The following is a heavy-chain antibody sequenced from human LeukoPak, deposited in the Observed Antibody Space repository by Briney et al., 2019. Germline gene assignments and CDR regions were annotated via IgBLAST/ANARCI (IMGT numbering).Heavy chain of an antibody. CDR2: IYYSGST. V-gene: IGHV4-59*01. Sequence: SETLSLTCSVSGGSISSYYWSWIRQPPGKGLEWIGYIYYSGSTNYNPSLKSRVRTSVDTSKKQFSLKLSSVTAADTAVYYCARAPRGVVVKSDAFDIWGQGTMVTVSS. D-gene: IGHD2-15*01. CDR1: GGSISSYY. J-gene: IGHJ3*02. CDR3: ARAPRGVVVKSDAFDI.